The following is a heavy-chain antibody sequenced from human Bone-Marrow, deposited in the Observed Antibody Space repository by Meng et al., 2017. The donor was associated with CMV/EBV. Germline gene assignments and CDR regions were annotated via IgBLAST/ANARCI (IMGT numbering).Heavy chain of an antibody. CDR1: GFQFTRSA. J-gene: IGHJ5*02. Sequence: SVKVSCKASGFQFTRSAVQWVRQARGQRLEWVGWIVVSSGNRSYAQKFQERVTITRDMSTSTAYMELSSLRSEDTAVYYCAAARGYDYSNYGWFDPWGQGTLVAVSS. V-gene: IGHV1-58*01. D-gene: IGHD4-11*01. CDR2: IVVSSGNR. CDR3: AAARGYDYSNYGWFDP.